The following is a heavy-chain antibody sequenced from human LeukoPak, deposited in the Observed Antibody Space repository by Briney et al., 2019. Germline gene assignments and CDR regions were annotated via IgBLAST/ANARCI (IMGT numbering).Heavy chain of an antibody. CDR2: ISYDGSNK. CDR3: AKVHSSGFFDY. Sequence: PGRSLRLSCAASGFTFSSYGMHWVRQAPGKGLEWVAVISYDGSNKYYADSVKGRFTISRDNSKNTLYLQMNSLRAEGTAVYYCAKVHSSGFFDYWGQGTLVTVSS. CDR1: GFTFSSYG. J-gene: IGHJ4*02. V-gene: IGHV3-30*18. D-gene: IGHD6-19*01.